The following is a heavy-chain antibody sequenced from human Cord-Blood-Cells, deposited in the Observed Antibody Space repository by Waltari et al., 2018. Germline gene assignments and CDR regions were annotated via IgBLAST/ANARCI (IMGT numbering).Heavy chain of an antibody. CDR1: GLTFSSYA. J-gene: IGHJ4*02. D-gene: IGHD4-17*01. CDR3: ARSRDYGDYFDY. V-gene: IGHV1-69*06. Sequence: VQLVHSGAEVKKPGSSVKVYCKASGLTFSSYATSWLRQAPGQGLEWVGGIIPIFGTANYAQKFQGRVTITADKSTSTAYMELSSLRSEDTAVYYCARSRDYGDYFDYWGQGTLVTVSS. CDR2: IIPIFGTA.